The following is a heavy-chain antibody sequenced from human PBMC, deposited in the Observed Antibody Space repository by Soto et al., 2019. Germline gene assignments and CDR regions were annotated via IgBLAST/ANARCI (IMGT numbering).Heavy chain of an antibody. CDR2: ITASCGNT. J-gene: IGHJ6*01. CDR1: GCNPRSNS. Sequence: GGTLRLSCTASGCNPRSNSMSWVRQAPRKGSEWVSGITASCGNTYYTGSVKGRLTISRENSKNTLYLQMSGLRVEATVVSHCAKSFMNAKEGWGQGTTSTV. D-gene: IGHD2-21*01. CDR3: AKSFMNAKEG. V-gene: IGHV3-23*01.